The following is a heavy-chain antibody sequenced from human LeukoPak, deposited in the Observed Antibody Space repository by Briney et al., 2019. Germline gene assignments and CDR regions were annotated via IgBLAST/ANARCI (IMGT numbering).Heavy chain of an antibody. CDR1: SGSISGYY. J-gene: IGHJ4*02. CDR3: ARSFRDGYNHGSDY. V-gene: IGHV4-59*08. Sequence: SETLSLTCIVSSGSISGYYWSWVRQPPGKGLEWIGYIHSSGSTNYNPSLKSRVTASVDTSKNQFSLNLSSVTAADTAVYYCARSFRDGYNHGSDYWGQGTLVSVSS. CDR2: IHSSGST. D-gene: IGHD5-24*01.